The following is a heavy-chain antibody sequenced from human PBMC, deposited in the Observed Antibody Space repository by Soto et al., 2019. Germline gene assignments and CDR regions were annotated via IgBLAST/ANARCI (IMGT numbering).Heavy chain of an antibody. CDR1: GGSFSGYY. CDR2: INHSGST. CDR3: ARGTGDGSGRRTRYFDY. J-gene: IGHJ4*02. Sequence: SETLSLTCAVYGGSFSGYYWSWIRQPPGKGLEWIGEINHSGSTNYNPSLKSRVTISVDTSKNQFSLKLSSVTAADTAVYYCARGTGDGSGRRTRYFDYWGQGTLVTVSS. V-gene: IGHV4-34*01. D-gene: IGHD3-10*01.